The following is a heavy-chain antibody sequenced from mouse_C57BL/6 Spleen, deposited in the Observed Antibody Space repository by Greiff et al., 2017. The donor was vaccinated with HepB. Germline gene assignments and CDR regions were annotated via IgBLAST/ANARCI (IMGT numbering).Heavy chain of an antibody. V-gene: IGHV5-4*01. CDR1: GFTFSSYA. Sequence: EVQVVESGGGLVKPGGSLKLSCAASGFTFSSYAMSWVRQTPEKRLEWVATISDGGSYTYYPDNVKGRFTISRDNAKNNLYLQMSHLKSEDTAMYYCARDDYGWFAYWGQGTLVTVSA. D-gene: IGHD2-4*01. CDR3: ARDDYGWFAY. CDR2: ISDGGSYT. J-gene: IGHJ3*01.